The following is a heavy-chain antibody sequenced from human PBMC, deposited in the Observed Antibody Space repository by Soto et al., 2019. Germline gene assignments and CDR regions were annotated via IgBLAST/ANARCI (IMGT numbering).Heavy chain of an antibody. CDR3: ASLGYCSGGTCYSGNYYYDMDV. CDR1: GFTFSSYS. V-gene: IGHV3-21*01. J-gene: IGHJ6*02. CDR2: ISRSSTYI. Sequence: EVHLVESGGGLVKPGGSLRLSCAASGFTFSSYSMNWVRQAPGKGLEWVSSISRSSTYIYYADSVKGRLTISRDNAKNSLYLQMNSLRVEDTAVYYCASLGYCSGGTCYSGNYYYDMDVWGQGTTVTVSS. D-gene: IGHD2-15*01.